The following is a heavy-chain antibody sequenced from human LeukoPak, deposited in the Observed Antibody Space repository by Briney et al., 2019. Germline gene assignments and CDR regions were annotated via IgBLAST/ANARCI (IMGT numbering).Heavy chain of an antibody. D-gene: IGHD6-19*01. CDR3: ARVRAVAGPPVDY. J-gene: IGHJ4*02. CDR1: GFIFSTYS. Sequence: PGGSLRLSCAASGFIFSTYSMNWVRQAPGKGLEWVSDIDSSSSTIYYTDSVKGRFTISRDNAKNSLYLQMNSLRAEDTAVYYCARVRAVAGPPVDYWGQGTLVTVSS. V-gene: IGHV3-48*04. CDR2: IDSSSSTI.